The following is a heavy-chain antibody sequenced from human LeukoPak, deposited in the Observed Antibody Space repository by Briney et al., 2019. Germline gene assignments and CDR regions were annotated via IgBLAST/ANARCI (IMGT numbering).Heavy chain of an antibody. CDR1: GFTFSSYA. J-gene: IGHJ4*02. Sequence: GSLRLSCAASGFTFSSYAMSWIRQSPGKGLEWIGEISHKGNTNYNPSLKSRVTMSVDTSKNQFSLRLSSVTDADTAVFYCAREVAAARGSFDNWGQGTLVTVSS. CDR3: AREVAAARGSFDN. D-gene: IGHD6-13*01. CDR2: ISHKGNT. V-gene: IGHV4-34*01.